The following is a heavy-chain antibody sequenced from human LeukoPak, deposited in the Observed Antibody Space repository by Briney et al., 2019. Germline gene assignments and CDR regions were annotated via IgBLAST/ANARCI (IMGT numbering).Heavy chain of an antibody. Sequence: SETLSLTCTVSGGSISSSSYYWGWIRQPPGKGLEWIGYIYYSGSTYYNPSLKSRVTISVDTSKNQFSLKLSSVTAADTAVYYCARSTSAAGTFDYWGQGTLVTVSS. J-gene: IGHJ4*02. CDR2: IYYSGST. CDR1: GGSISSSSYY. CDR3: ARSTSAAGTFDY. V-gene: IGHV4-30-4*08. D-gene: IGHD6-13*01.